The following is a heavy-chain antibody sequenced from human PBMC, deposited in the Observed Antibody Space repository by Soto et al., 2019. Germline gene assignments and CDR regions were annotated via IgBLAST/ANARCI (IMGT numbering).Heavy chain of an antibody. Sequence: QVQLVQSGAEVKKPGASVKVSCKASGYTFTNYGISWVRQAPGQGLEWMGWISANNGNTKYEQKLQGRVTMTTDTSTSTDYMELRSMRYDDTAVYYWARYLGSYALDYWGQGTLVTVSS. D-gene: IGHD1-26*01. CDR3: ARYLGSYALDY. J-gene: IGHJ4*02. CDR1: GYTFTNYG. V-gene: IGHV1-18*01. CDR2: ISANNGNT.